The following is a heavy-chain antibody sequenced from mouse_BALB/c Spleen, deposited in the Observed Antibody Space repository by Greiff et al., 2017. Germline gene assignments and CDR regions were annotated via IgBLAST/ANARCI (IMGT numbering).Heavy chain of an antibody. V-gene: IGHV5-12-1*01. Sequence: EVQLQQSGGGLVKPGGSLKLSCAASGFAFSSYDMSWVRQTPEKRLEWVAYISSGGGSTYYPDTVKGRFTISRDNAKNTLYLQMSSLKSEDTAMYYCARQDYYGSSYAAYWGQGTLVTVSA. J-gene: IGHJ3*01. CDR2: ISSGGGST. CDR3: ARQDYYGSSYAAY. D-gene: IGHD1-1*01. CDR1: GFAFSSYD.